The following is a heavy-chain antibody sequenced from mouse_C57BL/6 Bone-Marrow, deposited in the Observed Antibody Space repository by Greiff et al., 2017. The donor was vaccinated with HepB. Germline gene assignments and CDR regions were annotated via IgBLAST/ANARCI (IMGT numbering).Heavy chain of an antibody. CDR2: IDPENGDT. CDR3: TGDSSGYFGFDY. Sequence: EVQLQQSGAELVRPGASVKLSCTASGFNIKDDYMHWVKQRPEQGLEWIGWIDPENGDTEYASKFQGKATITADTSSNTAYLQLSSLTSEDAAVYYCTGDSSGYFGFDYWGQGTLVTVSA. J-gene: IGHJ3*01. V-gene: IGHV14-4*01. D-gene: IGHD3-2*02. CDR1: GFNIKDDY.